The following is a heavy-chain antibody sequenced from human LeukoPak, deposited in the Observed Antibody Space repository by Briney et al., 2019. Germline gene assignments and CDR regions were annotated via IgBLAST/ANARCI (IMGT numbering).Heavy chain of an antibody. CDR3: AGTYSSGWYRNAFFDY. Sequence: GGSLRLSCAASGFTFSSYSMNWVRQAPGKGLEWVSSISSSSSYIYYADSVKGRFTISRDNAKNSLYLQMNSLRAEDTAVYYCAGTYSSGWYRNAFFDYWGQGTLVTVSS. V-gene: IGHV3-21*01. CDR1: GFTFSSYS. D-gene: IGHD6-19*01. CDR2: ISSSSSYI. J-gene: IGHJ4*02.